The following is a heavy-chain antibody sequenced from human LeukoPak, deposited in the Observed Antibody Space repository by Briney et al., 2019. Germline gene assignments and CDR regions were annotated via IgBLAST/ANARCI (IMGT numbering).Heavy chain of an antibody. J-gene: IGHJ4*02. CDR2: INTRTGNP. D-gene: IGHD4-17*01. CDR1: GYTLNSHA. CDR3: ARDPETSVATSVDY. V-gene: IGHV7-4-1*02. Sequence: ASVKVSCKASGYTLNSHAMNWVRQAPGQGLEWMGWINTRTGNPTYAQGFTGRFVFSLDTSVSTAYLQISSLKAEDTAVYYCARDPETSVATSVDYWGQGTLVTVSS.